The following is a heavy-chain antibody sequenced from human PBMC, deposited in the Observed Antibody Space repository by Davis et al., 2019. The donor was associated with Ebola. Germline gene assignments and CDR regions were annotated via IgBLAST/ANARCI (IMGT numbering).Heavy chain of an antibody. Sequence: PGGSLRLSCAASGFTFSDYAMTWVRQAPGKGLQWLSGISGSGGSTYYADSVTGRFTISRDNSKNTLYLQMSSLRAEDTAVYYCAKDGVPDTAMVWSGMDVWGQGTTVTVSS. CDR1: GFTFSDYA. CDR3: AKDGVPDTAMVWSGMDV. J-gene: IGHJ6*02. D-gene: IGHD5-18*01. V-gene: IGHV3-23*01. CDR2: ISGSGGST.